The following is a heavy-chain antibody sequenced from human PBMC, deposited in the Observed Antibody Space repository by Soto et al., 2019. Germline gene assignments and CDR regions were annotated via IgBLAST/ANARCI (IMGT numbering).Heavy chain of an antibody. V-gene: IGHV1-69*13. CDR3: ARDLVPRLGWELPRPNYYYGMDV. J-gene: IGHJ6*02. D-gene: IGHD1-26*01. Sequence: ASVKFSCKASVGTFSSYAISWVRQAPGQGLEWMGGIIPIFGTANYAQKFQGRVTITADEPTSTAYMELSSLRSEDTAVYYCARDLVPRLGWELPRPNYYYGMDVWGQGTTVTVSS. CDR1: VGTFSSYA. CDR2: IIPIFGTA.